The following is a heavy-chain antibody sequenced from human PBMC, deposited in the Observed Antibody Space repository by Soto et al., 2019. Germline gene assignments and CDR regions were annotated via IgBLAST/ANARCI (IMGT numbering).Heavy chain of an antibody. V-gene: IGHV3-64*01. CDR2: ISSNGGST. CDR3: AKGGYGSGSYYNYYAFDI. Sequence: LRLSCAASGFTFSSYAMHWVRQAPGKGLEYVSAISSNGGSTYYANSVKGRFTISRDNSKNTLYLQMNSLRAEDMAVYYCAKGGYGSGSYYNYYAFDIWGQGTMVTVSS. D-gene: IGHD3-10*01. J-gene: IGHJ3*02. CDR1: GFTFSSYA.